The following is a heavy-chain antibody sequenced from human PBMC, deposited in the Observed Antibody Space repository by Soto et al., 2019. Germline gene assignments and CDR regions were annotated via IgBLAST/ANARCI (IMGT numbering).Heavy chain of an antibody. Sequence: SETLSLTCSVSGASISGSIYYWGWLRQPPGKGLEWIGIIYYSGSTYYNPSLKSRVTISVDTSKNQFSLNLNSVAAADTAVYYCARHTSYTSGWCDYWGRGTLVTVSS. V-gene: IGHV4-39*01. D-gene: IGHD6-25*01. CDR2: IYYSGST. CDR3: ARHTSYTSGWCDY. CDR1: GASISGSIYY. J-gene: IGHJ4*02.